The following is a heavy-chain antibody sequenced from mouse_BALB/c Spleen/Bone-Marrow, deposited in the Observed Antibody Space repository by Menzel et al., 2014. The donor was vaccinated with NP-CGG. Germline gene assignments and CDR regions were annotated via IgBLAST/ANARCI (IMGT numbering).Heavy chain of an antibody. CDR2: ISNGGGST. CDR3: ARPLYDGYYVAY. Sequence: EVKLMESGGGLVQHGGSLKLSCATSGFTFSDYYMYWVRQTPEKRLEWVAYISNGGGSTYYPDTVKGRFTISRDNAKNTLYLQMSRLKSEDTAMYYCARPLYDGYYVAYWGQGTLVTVSA. V-gene: IGHV5-12*02. J-gene: IGHJ3*01. D-gene: IGHD2-3*01. CDR1: GFTFSDYY.